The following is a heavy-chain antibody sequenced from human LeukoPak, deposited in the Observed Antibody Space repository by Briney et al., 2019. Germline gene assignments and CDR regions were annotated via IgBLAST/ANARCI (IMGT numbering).Heavy chain of an antibody. J-gene: IGHJ4*02. CDR1: GFTFSSYS. D-gene: IGHD3-10*01. V-gene: IGHV3-21*01. Sequence: GGSLRLSCAASGFTFSSYSMNWVRQAPGKGLEWVSSISSSSSYIYYADSVKGRFTISRDNAKNSLYLQMNSLRAEDTAVYYCARGTMVRGVRPFDYWGQGTLVTVSS. CDR3: ARGTMVRGVRPFDY. CDR2: ISSSSSYI.